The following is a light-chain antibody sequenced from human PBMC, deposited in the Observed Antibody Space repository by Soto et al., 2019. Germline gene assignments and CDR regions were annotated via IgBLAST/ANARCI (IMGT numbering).Light chain of an antibody. CDR2: EDI. V-gene: IGLV2-23*01. CDR3: CSYAGGTSVV. J-gene: IGLJ2*01. CDR1: SSDVGSYNL. Sequence: QSALTQPASVSGSPGQSITISCTGTSSDVGSYNLVSWYQQHPGKAPKLMIYEDIERPSGVSHRFSGSKSGNTASLTISGLQTEAEADYYCCSYAGGTSVVFGGGTKLTVL.